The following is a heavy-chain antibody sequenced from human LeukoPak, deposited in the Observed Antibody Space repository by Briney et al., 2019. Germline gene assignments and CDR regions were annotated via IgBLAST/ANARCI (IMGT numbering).Heavy chain of an antibody. Sequence: SETLSLTCTVSGGSISSGDYYWSWIRQPPGKGLEWIGYIYYSGSTYYNPSLKSRVTISVDPSKNQFSLKLSSVTAADTAVYYCARVPRGSTVGTLPYFYYYMDVWGKGTTVIVSS. J-gene: IGHJ6*03. CDR1: GGSISSGDYY. V-gene: IGHV4-30-4*01. CDR2: IYYSGST. D-gene: IGHD1-26*01. CDR3: ARVPRGSTVGTLPYFYYYMDV.